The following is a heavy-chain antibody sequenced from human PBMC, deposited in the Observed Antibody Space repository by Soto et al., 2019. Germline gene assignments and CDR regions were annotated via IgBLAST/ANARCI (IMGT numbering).Heavy chain of an antibody. D-gene: IGHD6-13*01. V-gene: IGHV4-30-2*01. CDR1: GGSISSGGYS. CDR3: ARVHSSSWTKTYYFDY. Sequence: SETLSLTCAVSGGSISSGGYSWSWIRQPPGKGLEWIGYIYHSGSTYYNPSLKSRVTISVDRSKNQFSLKLSSVTAADTAVYYSARVHSSSWTKTYYFDYWGQGTLVTVSS. CDR2: IYHSGST. J-gene: IGHJ4*02.